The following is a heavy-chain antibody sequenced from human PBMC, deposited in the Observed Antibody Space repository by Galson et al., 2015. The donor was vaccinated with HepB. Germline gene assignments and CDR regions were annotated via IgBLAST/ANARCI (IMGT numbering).Heavy chain of an antibody. CDR1: GGSFSGYY. D-gene: IGHD2-15*01. J-gene: IGHJ5*02. Sequence: TLSLTCAVYGGSFSGYYWSWIRQPPGKGLEWIGEINDSGSTNYNPTLKSRVTILVDTSKKQFSLRLSSVTAADTAVYYCARGIPYCSGGSCYPNWFDPWGQGTLVTVSS. CDR3: ARGIPYCSGGSCYPNWFDP. V-gene: IGHV4-34*01. CDR2: INDSGST.